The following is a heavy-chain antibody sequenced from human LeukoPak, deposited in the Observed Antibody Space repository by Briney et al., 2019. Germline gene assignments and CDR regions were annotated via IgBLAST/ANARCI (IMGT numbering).Heavy chain of an antibody. D-gene: IGHD1-26*01. V-gene: IGHV4-59*01. Sequence: ASETLSLTCAVYGGSFSGYYWSWIRQPPGKGLEWIGYIYYSGSTNYNPSLKSRVTISVDTSKNQFSLKLSSVTAADTAVYYCARALSVGKYYYYYMDVWGKGTTVTVSS. J-gene: IGHJ6*03. CDR2: IYYSGST. CDR3: ARALSVGKYYYYYMDV. CDR1: GGSFSGYY.